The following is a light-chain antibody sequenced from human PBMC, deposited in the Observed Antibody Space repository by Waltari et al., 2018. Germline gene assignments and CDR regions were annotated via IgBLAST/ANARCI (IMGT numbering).Light chain of an antibody. CDR1: RGISNS. CDR3: QKYNGAPLT. V-gene: IGKV1-27*01. CDR2: DAA. Sequence: TQSPSSLSASVGDRVTITCRASRGISNSLAWFQHKAGEVPKLLIYDAATLQSGVPSRFSGSGSGTDFTLTISSLQPEDVATYYCQKYNGAPLTFGGGTKVEIK. J-gene: IGKJ4*01.